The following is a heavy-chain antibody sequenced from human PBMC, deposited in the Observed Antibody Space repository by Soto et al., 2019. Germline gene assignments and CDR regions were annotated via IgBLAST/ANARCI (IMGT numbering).Heavy chain of an antibody. D-gene: IGHD2-15*01. CDR2: IYHSGST. V-gene: IGHV4-30-2*01. J-gene: IGHJ4*02. CDR3: ARGQVVAAQH. CDR1: GGSISSLGYS. Sequence: SQTLSLTCAVSGGSISSLGYSCSWIRQPPGKGLEWIGYIYHSGSTYYNPSLKSRVTISVDRSKNQFSLKLSSVTAADTAVYYCARGQVVAAQHWGQGTLVTVSS.